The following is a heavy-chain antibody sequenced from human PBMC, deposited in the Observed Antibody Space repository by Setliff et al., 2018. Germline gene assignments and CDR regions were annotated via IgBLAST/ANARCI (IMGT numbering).Heavy chain of an antibody. D-gene: IGHD5-12*01. CDR2: VYINGGT. CDR1: GGSITSSY. CDR3: ARDQWVRSPPLSFSYGMDV. V-gene: IGHV4-4*07. J-gene: IGHJ6*02. Sequence: SETLSLTCTVSGGSITSSYYWSWIRQPAGKGLEWIGRVYINGGTNYNPSLKSRVTISLDTSKKQFSLKLTSVTAADTAVYYCARDQWVRSPPLSFSYGMDVWGQGTTVTVSS.